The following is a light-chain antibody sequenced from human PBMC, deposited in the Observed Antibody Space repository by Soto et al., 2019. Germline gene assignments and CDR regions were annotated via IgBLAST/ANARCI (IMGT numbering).Light chain of an antibody. CDR1: QSISSS. CDR2: DAS. J-gene: IGKJ2*01. CDR3: QQYNSYLYT. Sequence: DIQMTQSPSTLSASVGDRVTITCRASQSISSSLAWHQQKPGKAPKLLIYDASTLESGVPSRFSGSGSGTAFTLTISSLHPDDFATYYCQQYNSYLYTFGQGTKLEIK. V-gene: IGKV1-5*01.